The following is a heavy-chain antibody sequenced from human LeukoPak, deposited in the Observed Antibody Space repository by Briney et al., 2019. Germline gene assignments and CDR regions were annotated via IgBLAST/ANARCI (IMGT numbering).Heavy chain of an antibody. V-gene: IGHV5-51*01. CDR1: GYSFTSYW. CDR3: ARLVYRYYYDSSGRGNYFDY. J-gene: IGHJ4*02. CDR2: IYPGDSDT. D-gene: IGHD3-22*01. Sequence: GESLKISCKGSGYSFTSYWIGWVRQMPGKGLEWMGIIYPGDSDTRYSPSFQGQVTISADKSISTAYLQWSSLKASDTAMYYCARLVYRYYYDSSGRGNYFDYWGQGTLVTVSS.